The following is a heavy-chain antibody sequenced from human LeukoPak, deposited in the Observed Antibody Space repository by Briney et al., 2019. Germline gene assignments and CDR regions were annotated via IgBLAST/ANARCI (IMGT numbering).Heavy chain of an antibody. D-gene: IGHD3-9*01. J-gene: IGHJ4*02. CDR2: KWYDGSNK. V-gene: IGHV3-33*01. CDR1: GFTCSSYG. CDR3: ARGPYYDILTGPDY. Sequence: GGSLRLSCAASGFTCSSYGMHWVRQAPGKGLECVADKWYDGSNKYYADSVKGRFTISRDNSKNTLYLQMNSLRAEDTAVYYCARGPYYDILTGPDYWGQGTLVTVSS.